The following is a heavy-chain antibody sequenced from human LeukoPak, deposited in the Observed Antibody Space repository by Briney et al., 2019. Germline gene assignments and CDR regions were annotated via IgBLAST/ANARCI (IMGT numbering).Heavy chain of an antibody. D-gene: IGHD3-10*01. J-gene: IGHJ4*02. CDR1: GFTFSSYG. CDR3: AKDEMLWFGLSDY. Sequence: PGGSLRLSCAASGFTFSSYGMSWVRQAPGKGLEWVSAISGSGGSTYYAESVKGRFTISRDNSKNTLYLQMNSLRAEDTAVYYCAKDEMLWFGLSDYWGQGTLVTVSS. CDR2: ISGSGGST. V-gene: IGHV3-23*01.